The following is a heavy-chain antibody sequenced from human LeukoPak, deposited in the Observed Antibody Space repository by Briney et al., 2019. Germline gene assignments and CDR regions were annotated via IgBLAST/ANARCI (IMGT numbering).Heavy chain of an antibody. CDR2: IYPDDSDT. CDR3: ARRGAHCINGVCFFTEIH. D-gene: IGHD2-8*01. CDR1: GYKFKNFW. J-gene: IGHJ4*02. V-gene: IGHV5-51*01. Sequence: GESLKISCKASGYKFKNFWIGWVRQMPEKGLEWMAIIYPDDSDTKYSPSFQGHVTISADTAISTAYLQWSSLQASDSAIYYCARRGAHCINGVCFFTEIHWGQGTLVTVSS.